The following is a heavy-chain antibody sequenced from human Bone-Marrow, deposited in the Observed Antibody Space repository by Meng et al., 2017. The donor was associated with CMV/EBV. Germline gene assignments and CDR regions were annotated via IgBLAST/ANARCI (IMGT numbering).Heavy chain of an antibody. D-gene: IGHD3-16*01. CDR3: ARQGDLIDY. J-gene: IGHJ4*02. V-gene: IGHV4-59*01. Sequence: SETPSLTCTVSGGSISSYYWSWIRQPPGKGLEWIGYIYYSGSTNYNPSLKSRVPISVDTSKNQLSLKLSSVTAADTAVYYCARQGDLIDYWGQGTLVTTSS. CDR1: GGSISSYY. CDR2: IYYSGST.